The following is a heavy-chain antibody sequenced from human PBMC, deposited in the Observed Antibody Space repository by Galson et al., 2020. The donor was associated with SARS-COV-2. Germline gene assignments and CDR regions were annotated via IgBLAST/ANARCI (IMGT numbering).Heavy chain of an antibody. CDR3: ARDSYCSGGSCYGNGLDV. CDR1: GFTFTYHY. CDR2: ISGSSNYI. V-gene: IGHV3-21*04. Sequence: GESLKISCAASGFTFTYHYMNWVRQAPGKGLEWVSSISGSSNYIFYADSVKGRFTISRDNAKNSLYLQMNSLRAEDTAVYYCARDSYCSGGSCYGNGLDVWGQGTTVSVSS. J-gene: IGHJ6*02. D-gene: IGHD2-15*01.